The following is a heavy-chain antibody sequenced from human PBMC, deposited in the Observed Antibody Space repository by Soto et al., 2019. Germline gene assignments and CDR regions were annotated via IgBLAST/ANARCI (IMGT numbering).Heavy chain of an antibody. CDR2: IYYSGST. CDR3: ARHEGGSGTCYYYYYMDV. Sequence: PSETLSLTCTVSGGSISSGGYYWSWIRQHPGRGLEWIGYIYYSGSTYYNPSLKSRVTISVDTSKNQFSLKLSSVTAADTAVYYCARHEGGSGTCYYYYYMDVWGKGTTVTVSS. V-gene: IGHV4-31*03. CDR1: GGSISSGGYY. D-gene: IGHD3-10*01. J-gene: IGHJ6*03.